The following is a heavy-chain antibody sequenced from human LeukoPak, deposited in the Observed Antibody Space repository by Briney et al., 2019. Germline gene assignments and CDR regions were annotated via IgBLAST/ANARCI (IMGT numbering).Heavy chain of an antibody. D-gene: IGHD6-6*01. CDR2: INPNSGGT. J-gene: IGHJ5*02. Sequence: ASVKVSCEASGYTFTGYYMHWVRQAPGQGLEWMGWINPNSGGTNYAQKFQGRVTMTRDTSISTAYMELSRLRSDDTAVYYCARDRRSIAARPGWFDPWGQGTLVTVSS. CDR1: GYTFTGYY. CDR3: ARDRRSIAARPGWFDP. V-gene: IGHV1-2*02.